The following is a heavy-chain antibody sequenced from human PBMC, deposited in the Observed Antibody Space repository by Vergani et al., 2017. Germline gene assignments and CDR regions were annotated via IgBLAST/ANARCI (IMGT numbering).Heavy chain of an antibody. CDR3: AKYRNAGQQLVSFYYYGMDV. Sequence: VQLVESGGGVVQPGRSLRLSCAASGFTFSSYAMHWVRQAPGKGLEWVSAISGSGGSTYYADSVKGRFTISRDNSKNTLYLQMNSLRAEDTAVYYCAKYRNAGQQLVSFYYYGMDVWGQGTTVTVSS. D-gene: IGHD6-13*01. V-gene: IGHV3-23*04. CDR2: ISGSGGST. CDR1: GFTFSSYA. J-gene: IGHJ6*02.